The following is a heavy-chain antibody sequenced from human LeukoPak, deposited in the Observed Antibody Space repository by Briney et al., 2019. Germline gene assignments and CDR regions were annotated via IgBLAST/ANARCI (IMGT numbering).Heavy chain of an antibody. CDR3: ARGPGY. Sequence: GGSLRLSCAASGFTFSTYWMNWVRQPPEKGLELVANIKPDGSEKYYVDSVKGRFTISRDNAKNSLYLQMNGLRAEDTAVYYCARGPGYWGQGTMVTVSS. CDR1: GFTFSTYW. J-gene: IGHJ3*01. V-gene: IGHV3-7*01. CDR2: IKPDGSEK. D-gene: IGHD2-2*03.